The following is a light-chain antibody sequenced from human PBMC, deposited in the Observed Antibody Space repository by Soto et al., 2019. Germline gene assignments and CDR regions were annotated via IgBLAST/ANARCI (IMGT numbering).Light chain of an antibody. Sequence: QSVLTQPPSVSEAPRQRVTISCSGSSSNIGNNAVSWFQHLPGKAPKLLIYYDDLLPSGVSDRFSGSKSGTSASLAISGLQSEDEADYYCAAWDDSLNGQVFGGGTKLTVL. J-gene: IGLJ3*02. CDR1: SSNIGNNA. V-gene: IGLV1-36*01. CDR2: YDD. CDR3: AAWDDSLNGQV.